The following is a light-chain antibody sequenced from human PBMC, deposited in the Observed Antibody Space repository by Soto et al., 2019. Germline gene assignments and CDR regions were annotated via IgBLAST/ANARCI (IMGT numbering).Light chain of an antibody. V-gene: IGKV3-15*01. CDR2: GAT. CDR1: RSFSSN. J-gene: IGKJ5*01. CDR3: QQYHNWPQLT. Sequence: EIVITHSPATLSLSPLEISTLSCRASRSFSSNLSWYQQEPGQATRLIIHGATTSATGIPTRLSGRGSGTEFTLTISSLQSEDFAVSYCQQYHNWPQLTFGQGTRLEIK.